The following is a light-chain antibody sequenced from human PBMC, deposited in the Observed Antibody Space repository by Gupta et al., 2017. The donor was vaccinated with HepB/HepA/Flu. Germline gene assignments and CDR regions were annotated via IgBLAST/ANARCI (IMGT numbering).Light chain of an antibody. CDR1: QDISND. Sequence: DIQMTQSPSSLSASVGDRVTITCRASQDISNDLDWYQQIPGKAPKRLIYAASNLVTGVPSRFIGSGSGAEFTLTISSLQPEDFAIYYCRQHNHYPWTFGQGTKVEIK. V-gene: IGKV1-17*01. CDR2: AAS. J-gene: IGKJ1*01. CDR3: RQHNHYPWT.